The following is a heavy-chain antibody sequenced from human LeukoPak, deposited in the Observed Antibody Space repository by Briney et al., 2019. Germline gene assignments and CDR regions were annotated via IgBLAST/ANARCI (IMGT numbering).Heavy chain of an antibody. V-gene: IGHV3-23*01. CDR1: GFTLTSAA. CDR3: AKSGISPNMYFHY. Sequence: HTGGSLRLSCAASGFTLTSAAMTWVRQAPGKGLEWVSSISGSDDRTFYADSVRGRFTISRDNSKNTVHLQMDSLRGEDTAVYYCAKSGISPNMYFHYWGQGTLVTVSS. CDR2: ISGSDDRT. D-gene: IGHD3-10*01. J-gene: IGHJ4*02.